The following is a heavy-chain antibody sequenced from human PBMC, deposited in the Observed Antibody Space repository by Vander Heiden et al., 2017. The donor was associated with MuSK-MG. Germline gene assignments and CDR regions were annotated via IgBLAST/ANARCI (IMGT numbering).Heavy chain of an antibody. CDR1: GGSFSGYY. V-gene: IGHV4-34*01. Sequence: QVQLQQWGAGLLKPSETLSLTCAVYGGSFSGYYWSWIRQPPGKGLEWIGEIHNSGSTNYNPSLKSRVTISVDTSKDQFSLKLTSVTAADTAVYYCARGLVVVYFDYWGQGTLVTVSS. CDR2: IHNSGST. CDR3: ARGLVVVYFDY. J-gene: IGHJ4*02. D-gene: IGHD3-22*01.